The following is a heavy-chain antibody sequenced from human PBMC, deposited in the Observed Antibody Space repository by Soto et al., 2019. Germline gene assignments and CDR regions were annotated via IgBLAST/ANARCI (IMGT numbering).Heavy chain of an antibody. CDR3: STSVYCSTTRCYYYYGLDV. Sequence: QVQLVQSGAEVKKPGSSVKVSCKGSGGTFSSHSINWVRQAPGQGPEWMGGIIPIFGTENYAQKLQGRVTITADESTSTAYMELSSLTSEATALYYCSTSVYCSTTRCYYYYGLDVWGQGTTVSVSS. V-gene: IGHV1-69*01. D-gene: IGHD2-2*01. J-gene: IGHJ6*02. CDR2: IIPIFGTE. CDR1: GGTFSSHS.